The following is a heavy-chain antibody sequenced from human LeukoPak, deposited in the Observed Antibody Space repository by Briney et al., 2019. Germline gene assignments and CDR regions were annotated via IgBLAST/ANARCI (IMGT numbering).Heavy chain of an antibody. D-gene: IGHD3-10*01. Sequence: PGGSLRLSCAASGFIFSVYGMHWVRQAPGKGLEWVALMAADGDNIYYADSVKGRFTISRDNSKNTLYLQMNSLRAEDTAVYYCAKTPMVRGVPHFDYWGQGTLVTVSS. CDR3: AKTPMVRGVPHFDY. CDR1: GFIFSVYG. J-gene: IGHJ4*02. CDR2: MAADGDNI. V-gene: IGHV3-30*18.